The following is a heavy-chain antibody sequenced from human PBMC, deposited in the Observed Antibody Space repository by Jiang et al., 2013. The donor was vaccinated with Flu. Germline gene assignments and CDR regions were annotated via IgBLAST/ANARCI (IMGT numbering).Heavy chain of an antibody. Sequence: PGLVKPSQTLSLTCTVSGGSISSGGYYWSWIRQHPGKGLEWIGYIYYSGSTYYNPSLKSRVTISVDTSKNQFSLKLSSVTAADTAVYYCARDLLRYYYDSSGPEGAFDIWGQGTMVTVSS. D-gene: IGHD3-22*01. CDR3: ARDLLRYYYDSSGPEGAFDI. V-gene: IGHV4-31*03. CDR2: IYYSGST. CDR1: GGSISSGGYY. J-gene: IGHJ3*02.